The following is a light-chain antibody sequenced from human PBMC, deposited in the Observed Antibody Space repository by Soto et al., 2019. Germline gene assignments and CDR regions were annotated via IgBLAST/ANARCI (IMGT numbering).Light chain of an antibody. CDR1: QGISNY. V-gene: IGKV1-33*01. J-gene: IGKJ4*01. CDR3: QQYDNLLPS. Sequence: DIQMTQSPSSLSASVGDRVTITCQASQGISNYLNWYQQKPGKAPKLLIYDASNLETGVPSRFSGSGSGTDFTFTISSLQPGDIATYYCQQYDNLLPSFGGGTKVEIK. CDR2: DAS.